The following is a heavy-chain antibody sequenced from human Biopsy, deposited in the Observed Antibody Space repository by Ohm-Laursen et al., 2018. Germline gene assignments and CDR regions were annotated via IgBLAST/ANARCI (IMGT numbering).Heavy chain of an antibody. CDR2: ISSGGRA. V-gene: IGHV4-59*01. J-gene: IGHJ4*02. CDR1: GGSISDDY. D-gene: IGHD3-3*01. Sequence: TLSPTYTVSGGSISDDYWNRIRQPPGKGLQVIGYISSGGRAKYNPSLKSRLTISLDTSKNQLSLRLSSVTAADSAIYYCARERQFRFLEGAFDYWGQGILVTVSS. CDR3: ARERQFRFLEGAFDY.